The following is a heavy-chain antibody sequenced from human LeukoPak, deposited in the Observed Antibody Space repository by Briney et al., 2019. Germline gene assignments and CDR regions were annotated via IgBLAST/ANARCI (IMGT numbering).Heavy chain of an antibody. J-gene: IGHJ4*02. CDR3: ARSAVTAV. CDR2: ITGSGSTI. CDR1: GFTFSSYE. V-gene: IGHV3-48*03. D-gene: IGHD4-17*01. Sequence: GGSLRLSCAASGFTFSSYEMNWVRQAPGKGLEWLSHITGSGSTIYYADSVKGRFPISRDNAKNSLYLQMNSLRAEDTAVYYCARSAVTAVWGQGTLVTVSS.